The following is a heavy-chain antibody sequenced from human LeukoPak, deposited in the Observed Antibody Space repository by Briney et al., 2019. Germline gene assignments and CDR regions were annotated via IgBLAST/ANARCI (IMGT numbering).Heavy chain of an antibody. Sequence: ASVKVSCKASGYTFTSYYMHWVRQAPGQGLEWMGIINPSGGSTSYAQKFQGRVTMTRDTSTSTVYMELSSLRSEDTAVYYCARVRRGSIAARFDAFDIWGQGTMVTVSS. J-gene: IGHJ3*02. CDR2: INPSGGST. CDR1: GYTFTSYY. V-gene: IGHV1-46*01. D-gene: IGHD6-6*01. CDR3: ARVRRGSIAARFDAFDI.